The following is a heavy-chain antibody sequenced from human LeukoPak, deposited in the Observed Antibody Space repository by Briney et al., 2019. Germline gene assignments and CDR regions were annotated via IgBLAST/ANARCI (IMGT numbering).Heavy chain of an antibody. D-gene: IGHD3-10*01. CDR3: ARVYYYGSGSYYVYYFDY. V-gene: IGHV1-2*02. Sequence: ASVKVSCKASGYTFTGYYMHWVRQAPGQGLEWMGWIIPNSGGTNYAQKFQGRVTMTRDTSISTAYMELSRLRSDDTAVYYCARVYYYGSGSYYVYYFDYWGQGTLVTVSS. CDR2: IIPNSGGT. J-gene: IGHJ4*02. CDR1: GYTFTGYY.